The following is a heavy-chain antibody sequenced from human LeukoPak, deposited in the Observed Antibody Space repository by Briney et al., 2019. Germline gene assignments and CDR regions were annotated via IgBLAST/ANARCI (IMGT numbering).Heavy chain of an antibody. CDR3: AKQYYYDSSGYYRLGSAFDS. J-gene: IGHJ3*02. D-gene: IGHD3-22*01. CDR2: ISGSGGST. CDR1: GFTFSSYA. V-gene: IGHV3-23*01. Sequence: GGSLRLSCAASGFTFSSYAMSWVRQAPGKGLEWVSAISGSGGSTYYADSVKGRFTISRDNSKNTLYLQMNSLRAEDTAVYYCAKQYYYDSSGYYRLGSAFDSWGQGTMVTVSS.